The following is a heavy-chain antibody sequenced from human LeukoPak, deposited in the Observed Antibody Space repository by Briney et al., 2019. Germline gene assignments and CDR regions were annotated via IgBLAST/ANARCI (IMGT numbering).Heavy chain of an antibody. CDR1: GGSFSGYY. CDR3: ARGLYCTNGVCYRDFDY. V-gene: IGHV4-34*01. Sequence: SETLSLTCAVYGGSFSGYYWSWIRQPPGKGLEWIGEINHSGSTNYDPSLKSRVTISVDTSKNQFSLKLSSVTAADTAVYYCARGLYCTNGVCYRDFDYWGQGTLVTVSS. J-gene: IGHJ4*02. CDR2: INHSGST. D-gene: IGHD2-8*01.